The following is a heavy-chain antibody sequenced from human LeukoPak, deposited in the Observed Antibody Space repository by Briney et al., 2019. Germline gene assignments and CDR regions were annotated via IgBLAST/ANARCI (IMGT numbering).Heavy chain of an antibody. V-gene: IGHV1-8*01. D-gene: IGHD3-22*01. CDR1: GYTFTKFD. J-gene: IGHJ5*02. Sequence: GASVTVSCMASGYTFTKFDINWVGQTTGQVREWMGWMNPNSGNKGYAQKFQGRFTMTMNTYTSTAYMELTSLTSEDTAVYYCARGQKSSGYWFDPWGQGTLVTVSS. CDR2: MNPNSGNK. CDR3: ARGQKSSGYWFDP.